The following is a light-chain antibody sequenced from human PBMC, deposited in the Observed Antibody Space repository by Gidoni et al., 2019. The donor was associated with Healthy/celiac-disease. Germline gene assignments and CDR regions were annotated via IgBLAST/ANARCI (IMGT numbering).Light chain of an antibody. Sequence: SVLPPPPSVSGAPGPMVTISCTGSSSNIGAGYDVHWYQQLPGTAPKLLIYGNSNRPSGVPDRFSGSKSGTSASLAITGLQAEDEADYYCQSYDSSLSAFYVFGTGTKVTVL. V-gene: IGLV1-40*01. CDR3: QSYDSSLSAFYV. J-gene: IGLJ1*01. CDR2: GNS. CDR1: SSNIGAGYD.